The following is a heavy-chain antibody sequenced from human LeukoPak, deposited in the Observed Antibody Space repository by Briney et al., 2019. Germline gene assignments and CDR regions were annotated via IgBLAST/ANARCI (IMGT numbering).Heavy chain of an antibody. J-gene: IGHJ4*02. Sequence: SETLSLTCTVSGVSISSFYWSWIRQPPGKGLEWIGYIYYTGSTNYSPSLKSRVIISVDTSKNQFSLKLSSVTAADTAVYYCARLDELLAFDYWGQGTLVTVSS. CDR1: GVSISSFY. V-gene: IGHV4-59*08. D-gene: IGHD2-15*01. CDR3: ARLDELLAFDY. CDR2: IYYTGST.